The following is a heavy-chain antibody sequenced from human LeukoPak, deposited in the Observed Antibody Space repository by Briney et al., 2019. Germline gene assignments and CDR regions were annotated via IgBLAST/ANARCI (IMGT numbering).Heavy chain of an antibody. CDR1: GDSISGYY. J-gene: IGHJ5*02. CDR2: IYYSGNP. D-gene: IGHD2-15*01. V-gene: IGHV4-59*01. CDR3: ARNGRYCSGGSCRHYNWFDP. Sequence: PSETLSLTCTVSGDSISGYYWSWIRQPPGKGLEWIGYIYYSGNPNYNPSLRSRVTISVHTSKNQFSLRLSSVTAADTAVYYCARNGRYCSGGSCRHYNWFDPWGQGTLVTVSS.